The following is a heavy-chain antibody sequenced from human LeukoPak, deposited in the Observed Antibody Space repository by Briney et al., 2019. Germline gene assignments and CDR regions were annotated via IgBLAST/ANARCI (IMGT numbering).Heavy chain of an antibody. J-gene: IGHJ3*02. CDR2: IKQDGSDK. V-gene: IGHV3-7*01. D-gene: IGHD5-18*01. CDR3: ARVPDTAMVSDAFDI. Sequence: GGSLRLSCAASGFTLSTYWMSWVRQAPGKGLEWVATIKQDGSDKYYVDSAKGRFTISRDNAKNSLFLQMNSLRAEDTAVYYCARVPDTAMVSDAFDIWGQGTMVTVSS. CDR1: GFTLSTYW.